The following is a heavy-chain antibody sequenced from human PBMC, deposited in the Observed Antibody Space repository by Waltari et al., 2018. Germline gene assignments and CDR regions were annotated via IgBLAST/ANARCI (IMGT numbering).Heavy chain of an antibody. D-gene: IGHD3-22*01. Sequence: QVQLVQSGAEVKKPGSSVTVSCKTSGGSFTDYTFNGVRQAPGQGLEWMGRIVPLVDIADYTQEFQGRATFTADTSTRTAYMTLRNLRSEDTAVYYCARADYYDSSGLDHWGPGTLVTVSS. CDR1: GGSFTDYT. CDR3: ARADYYDSSGLDH. CDR2: IVPLVDIA. V-gene: IGHV1-69*02. J-gene: IGHJ4*02.